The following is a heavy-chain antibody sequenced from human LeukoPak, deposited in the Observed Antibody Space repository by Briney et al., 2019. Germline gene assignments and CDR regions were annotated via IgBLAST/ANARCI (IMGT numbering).Heavy chain of an antibody. CDR2: ISNTGGRT. CDR1: LFTFRVSA. Sequence: GGSLRLSCAASLFTFRVSAVCWVRHSPGEGLKWVSSISNTGGRTYYADSVKGRFTITRDNSRNTVDLQMNSLRAGDAAKYYCAKGGQDFDFWRFDLWGQGILVIVSS. CDR3: AKGGQDFDFWRFDL. V-gene: IGHV3-23*01. D-gene: IGHD3-3*01. J-gene: IGHJ5*02.